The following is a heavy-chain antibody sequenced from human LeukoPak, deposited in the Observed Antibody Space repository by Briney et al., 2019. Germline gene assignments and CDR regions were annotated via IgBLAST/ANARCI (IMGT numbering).Heavy chain of an antibody. V-gene: IGHV1-46*01. Sequence: ASVKVSCKASGYTFTSYYMHWVRQAPGQGLEWMGIINPSGGSTSYAQKFQGRVTMTRDTSTSTVYMELSSLRSEDTAVYYCARDWVYYDSSGYYVGSYFQHWGQGTLVTVSS. J-gene: IGHJ1*01. CDR1: GYTFTSYY. CDR3: ARDWVYYDSSGYYVGSYFQH. CDR2: INPSGGST. D-gene: IGHD3-22*01.